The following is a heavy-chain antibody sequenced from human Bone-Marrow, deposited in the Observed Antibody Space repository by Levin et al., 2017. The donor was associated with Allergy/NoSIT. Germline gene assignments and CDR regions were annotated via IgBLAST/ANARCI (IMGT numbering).Heavy chain of an antibody. Sequence: PGGSLRLSCTASGFIFSSYTMNWVRQAPGKGLEWVSYISSSSSTMYYADSVKGRFTISRDNAKNSLYLQMNRLRDEDTAIYYCAGDREYDFWGAYYFAYWGQGTLVTVSS. V-gene: IGHV3-48*02. CDR1: GFIFSSYT. D-gene: IGHD3-3*01. J-gene: IGHJ4*02. CDR3: AGDREYDFWGAYYFAY. CDR2: ISSSSSTM.